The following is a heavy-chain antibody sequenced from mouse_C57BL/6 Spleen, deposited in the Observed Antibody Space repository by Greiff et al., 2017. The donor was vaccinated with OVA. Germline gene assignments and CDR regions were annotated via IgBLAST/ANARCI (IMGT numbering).Heavy chain of an antibody. D-gene: IGHD1-1*01. Sequence: QVQLQQPGAELVKPGASVKLSCKASGYTFTSYWMQWVKQRPGQGLEWIGEIDPSDSYTNYNQKFKGKATLTVDTSSSTAYMQLSSLTSEDSAVYYCARSPYYYGSSYDWYCDVWGTGTTVTVSS. V-gene: IGHV1-50*01. CDR3: ARSPYYYGSSYDWYCDV. CDR2: IDPSDSYT. J-gene: IGHJ1*03. CDR1: GYTFTSYW.